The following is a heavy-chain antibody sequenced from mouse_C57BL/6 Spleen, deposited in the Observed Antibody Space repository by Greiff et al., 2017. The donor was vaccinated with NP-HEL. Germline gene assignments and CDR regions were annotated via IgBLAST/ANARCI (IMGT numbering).Heavy chain of an antibody. Sequence: EVQLQQSGPELVKPGASVKMSCKASGYTFTDYNMHWVKQSHGKSLEWIGYINPNTGGTSYNQKFKGKDTLTVTKSSSTAYMELRSLTSEDSAVYYCARSRDGYDVGYFDYWGQGTTLTVSS. V-gene: IGHV1-22*01. J-gene: IGHJ2*01. D-gene: IGHD2-2*01. CDR3: ARSRDGYDVGYFDY. CDR1: GYTFTDYN. CDR2: INPNTGGT.